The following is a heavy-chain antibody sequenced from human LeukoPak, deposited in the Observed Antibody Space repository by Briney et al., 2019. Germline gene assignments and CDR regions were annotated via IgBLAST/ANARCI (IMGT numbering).Heavy chain of an antibody. CDR2: INHSGST. CDR1: GGSFSGYY. V-gene: IGHV4-34*01. J-gene: IGHJ4*02. D-gene: IGHD3-10*01. Sequence: PSETLSLTCAVYGGSFSGYYWSWIRQPPGKGLEWIGEINHSGSTNYNPSLKSRVTISVDTSKNQFSLKLSSVTAADTAVYYCVTGYYFDYWGQGTLVTVSP. CDR3: VTGYYFDY.